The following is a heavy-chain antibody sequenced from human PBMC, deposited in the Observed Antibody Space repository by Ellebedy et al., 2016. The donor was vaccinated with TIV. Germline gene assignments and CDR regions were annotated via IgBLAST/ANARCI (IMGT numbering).Heavy chain of an antibody. J-gene: IGHJ6*02. D-gene: IGHD3-10*01. CDR3: ARHLHAFGIGGYEMDV. CDR1: GFSFSSYG. Sequence: GGSLRLXXRPYGFSFSSYGINWVRQAPGKGLQWVAFISYDGSEKFYVDSVKGRFAISRDNSKNSLQLQMNSLTFEDSAVYFCARHLHAFGIGGYEMDVWGQGTTVTVSS. V-gene: IGHV3-30*03. CDR2: ISYDGSEK.